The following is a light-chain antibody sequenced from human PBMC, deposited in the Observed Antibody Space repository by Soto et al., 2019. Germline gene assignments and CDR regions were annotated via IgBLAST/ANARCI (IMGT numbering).Light chain of an antibody. V-gene: IGKV1-12*02. CDR2: AAS. CDR1: QAISSW. J-gene: IGKJ5*01. CDR3: QQADTFPFT. Sequence: DIQMTQPPTSVSASVGDRVTISCRASQAISSWLVWYQQKPGKAPKLLIYAASKLESGVPSRFSGSGSGTDFTLSISSVQPEDFATYYCQQADTFPFTFGQGTRLEIK.